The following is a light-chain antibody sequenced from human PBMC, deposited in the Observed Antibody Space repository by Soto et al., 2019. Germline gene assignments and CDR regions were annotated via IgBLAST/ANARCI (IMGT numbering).Light chain of an antibody. CDR3: TSYAGSTIGV. CDR1: SSDVGAYNY. J-gene: IGLJ3*02. Sequence: QSALTQPPSASGSPGQSVTISCTGTSSDVGAYNYVSWYQQYPGKAPKLMIYEVSRRPSGVPDRCSGSKSSMTASLTVSGLQPEDEADSCCTSYAGSTIGVFGGGTKLTVL. V-gene: IGLV2-8*01. CDR2: EVS.